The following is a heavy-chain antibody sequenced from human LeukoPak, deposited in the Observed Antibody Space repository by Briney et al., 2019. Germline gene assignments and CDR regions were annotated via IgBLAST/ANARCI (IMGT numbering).Heavy chain of an antibody. Sequence: GGSLRLSCAASGFTVSSSYLSWVRQAPGKGLEWVSVISNGGSTYYADSVKGRFTISRDNAKNSLHLQMNSLRVDDTAVYYCARDDLTNGYNGNFWGQGTLVTVSS. V-gene: IGHV3-53*01. CDR1: GFTVSSSY. CDR2: ISNGGST. D-gene: IGHD5-24*01. CDR3: ARDDLTNGYNGNF. J-gene: IGHJ4*02.